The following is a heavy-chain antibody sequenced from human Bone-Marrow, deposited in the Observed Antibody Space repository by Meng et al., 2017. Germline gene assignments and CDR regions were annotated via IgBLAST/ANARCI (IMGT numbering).Heavy chain of an antibody. CDR3: ARTYYYDSSGYPVRYYYGMDV. CDR1: GYTFTSYG. D-gene: IGHD3-22*01. V-gene: IGHV1-18*01. J-gene: IGHJ6*02. CDR2: ISAYNGNT. Sequence: ASVKVSCKASGYTFTSYGISWVRQAPGQGLEGMGWISAYNGNTNYEQKPQGRVTMTTDTSTSTAYMELRRLISDDTAVYYCARTYYYDSSGYPVRYYYGMDVWGQGTTVTVSS.